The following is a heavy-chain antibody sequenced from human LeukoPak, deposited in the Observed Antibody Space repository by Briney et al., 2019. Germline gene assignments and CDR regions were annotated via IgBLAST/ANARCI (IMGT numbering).Heavy chain of an antibody. Sequence: GGSLSLSCAAPGFIFSSNYMTWVRQAPGKGLEWVSVIFSGGSTYYAGSVKGRVTISRDNSKNTLYLQMNNLRGEDTAVYYCARVGPTRSDLDYWGQGTLVTVSS. V-gene: IGHV3-53*01. CDR2: IFSGGST. D-gene: IGHD1-26*01. CDR1: GFIFSSNY. J-gene: IGHJ4*02. CDR3: ARVGPTRSDLDY.